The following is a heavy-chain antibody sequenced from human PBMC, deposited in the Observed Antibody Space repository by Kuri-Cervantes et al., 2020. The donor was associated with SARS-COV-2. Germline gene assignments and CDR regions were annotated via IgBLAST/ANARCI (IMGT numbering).Heavy chain of an antibody. V-gene: IGHV3-7*01. CDR2: IKQDGSEK. CDR1: GFTFSSYA. J-gene: IGHJ4*02. Sequence: GESLKISCAASGFTFSSYAMSWVRQAPGKGLEWVANIKQDGSEKYYGDSVKGRFTISRDNAKNSLYLQTNSLRAEDTAVYYCARDGDGYMDYWGQGTLVTVSS. D-gene: IGHD3-10*01. CDR3: ARDGDGYMDY.